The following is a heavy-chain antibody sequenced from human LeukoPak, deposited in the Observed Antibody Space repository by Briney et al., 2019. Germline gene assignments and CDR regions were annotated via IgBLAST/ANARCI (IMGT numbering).Heavy chain of an antibody. J-gene: IGHJ4*02. Sequence: PGGSLRLSCAASGFTFSSYAMHWVRQAPGKGLEFVSSITHDGGHTHYANSVKGRFTISKDDSTNTLYLQMNSLRAEDTAVYYCARDLRGVGGGFDYWGQGTLVTVSS. CDR2: ITHDGGHT. CDR3: ARDLRGVGGGFDY. D-gene: IGHD3-10*01. CDR1: GFTFSSYA. V-gene: IGHV3-64*01.